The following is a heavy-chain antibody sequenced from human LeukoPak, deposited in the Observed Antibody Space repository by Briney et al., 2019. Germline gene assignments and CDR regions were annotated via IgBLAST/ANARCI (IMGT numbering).Heavy chain of an antibody. Sequence: GGSLRLSCAASGFTFSSYSMNWVRQAPGKGLEWVSSISSSGSTIYYADSVKGRFTISRDNAKNSLYLQMNSLRAEDTAVYYCARGAYSSYYFDYWGQGTLVTVSS. CDR2: ISSSGSTI. CDR3: ARGAYSSYYFDY. CDR1: GFTFSSYS. J-gene: IGHJ4*02. D-gene: IGHD6-13*01. V-gene: IGHV3-48*04.